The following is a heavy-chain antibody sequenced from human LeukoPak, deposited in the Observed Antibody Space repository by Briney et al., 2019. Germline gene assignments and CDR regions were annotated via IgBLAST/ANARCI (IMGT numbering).Heavy chain of an antibody. D-gene: IGHD2-15*01. Sequence: GGSLRLSCAASGFTFSSYAMSWVRQAPGKGLEWVSAISGSGGSTYYADSVKGRFTISRDNAKNSLYLQMNSLRAEDTAVYYCARGYCSGGSCYSANDYWGQGTLVTVSS. CDR3: ARGYCSGGSCYSANDY. J-gene: IGHJ4*02. CDR2: ISGSGGST. CDR1: GFTFSSYA. V-gene: IGHV3-23*01.